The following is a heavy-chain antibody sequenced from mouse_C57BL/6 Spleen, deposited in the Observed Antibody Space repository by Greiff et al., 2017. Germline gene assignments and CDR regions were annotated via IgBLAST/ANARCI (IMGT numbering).Heavy chain of an antibody. CDR1: GYSITSGYD. Sequence: VQLQQSGPGMVKPSQSLSLTCTVTGYSITSGYDWHWIRHFPGNKLEWMGYISYSGSTNYNPSLKSRISITHDTSKNHFFLKLNSVTTEDTATYYCAGSLLYYFDYWGQGTTLTVSS. V-gene: IGHV3-1*01. D-gene: IGHD2-1*01. CDR2: ISYSGST. J-gene: IGHJ2*01. CDR3: AGSLLYYFDY.